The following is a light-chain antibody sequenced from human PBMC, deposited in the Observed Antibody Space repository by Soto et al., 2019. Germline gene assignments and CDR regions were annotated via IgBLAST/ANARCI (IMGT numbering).Light chain of an antibody. CDR2: DAY. V-gene: IGKV1-33*01. J-gene: IGKJ4*01. CDR3: QQYDNLPLT. Sequence: DLQMTQSPSSLSASVGGRVTITCQASQDISSYLRWYQQRPGKAPELLISDAYNLETGVPSRFSGSGSGTPFTLTIIRLQPEDIATSYCQQYDNLPLTFGGGTKVEIK. CDR1: QDISSY.